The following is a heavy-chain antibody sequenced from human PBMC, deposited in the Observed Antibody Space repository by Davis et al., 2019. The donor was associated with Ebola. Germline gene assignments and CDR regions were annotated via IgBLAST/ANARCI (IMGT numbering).Heavy chain of an antibody. Sequence: ASVKVSCKASGYTFTNYAISWVRQAPGQGLEWMGWISTYNGNTNYAQKLQGRVTMTTDTSTGTAYMELRSLRSDDTAVYYCAAIPRGDTMIVEYYYYYGMDVWGKGTTVTVSS. D-gene: IGHD3-22*01. J-gene: IGHJ6*04. CDR3: AAIPRGDTMIVEYYYYYGMDV. CDR2: ISTYNGNT. CDR1: GYTFTNYA. V-gene: IGHV1-18*04.